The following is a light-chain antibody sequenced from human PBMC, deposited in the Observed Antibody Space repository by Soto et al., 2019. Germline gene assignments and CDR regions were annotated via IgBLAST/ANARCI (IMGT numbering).Light chain of an antibody. CDR2: EVS. CDR1: SSDVGAYNY. J-gene: IGLJ2*01. Sequence: QSALTQPASVSGSPGQSITISCTGTSSDVGAYNYVSWYQQHPVKAPKLLIYEVSNRPSGVSNRFSGSKSGNTASLTISGLQAEDEADYYCNSYTSSSALVFGGGTQLTVL. V-gene: IGLV2-14*01. CDR3: NSYTSSSALV.